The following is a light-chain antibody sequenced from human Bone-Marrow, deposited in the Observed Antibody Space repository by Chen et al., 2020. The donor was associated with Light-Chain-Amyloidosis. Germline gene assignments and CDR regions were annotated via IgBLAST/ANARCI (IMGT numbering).Light chain of an antibody. CDR2: GAT. CDR1: QTVSSRY. CDR3: QQSGNSLT. V-gene: IGKV3-20*01. J-gene: IGKJ4*01. Sequence: EIVLTQSPDTLSLSPGERATLSCRASQTVSSRYLAWYQQKPGQAPRLLIYGATNRATGSPDRCSGGGSGTDCTLTVSRLEPEDLAVYYCQQSGNSLTFGGGTRVEIK.